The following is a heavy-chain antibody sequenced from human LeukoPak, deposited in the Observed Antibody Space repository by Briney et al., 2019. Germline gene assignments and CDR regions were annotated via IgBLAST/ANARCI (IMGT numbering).Heavy chain of an antibody. Sequence: GGPLRLYCAATGFTFDYYAIHWVRQAPGKGLEWVAYIWYDGSHKHYPDSVKGRFTISRDNSKNTVYLQMNSLRAEDTAEYYCVRDAGYGGYDYSFDYWGQGTLVTVSS. V-gene: IGHV3-33*01. CDR3: VRDAGYGGYDYSFDY. CDR2: IWYDGSHK. CDR1: GFTFDYYA. J-gene: IGHJ4*02. D-gene: IGHD5-12*01.